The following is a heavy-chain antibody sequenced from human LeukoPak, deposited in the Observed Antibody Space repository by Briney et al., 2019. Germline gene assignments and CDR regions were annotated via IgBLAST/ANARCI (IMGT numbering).Heavy chain of an antibody. CDR2: IYHSGST. D-gene: IGHD5-18*01. Sequence: PSGTLSLTCAVSGGSISSSNWWSWVRQPPGKGLEWIGEIYHSGSTNYNPSLKSRVTISVDKSKNQFSLKLSSVTAADTAVYYCARVLKDRGYSYDNWFDPWGQGTLVTVSS. CDR3: ARVLKDRGYSYDNWFDP. V-gene: IGHV4-4*02. CDR1: GGSISSSNW. J-gene: IGHJ5*02.